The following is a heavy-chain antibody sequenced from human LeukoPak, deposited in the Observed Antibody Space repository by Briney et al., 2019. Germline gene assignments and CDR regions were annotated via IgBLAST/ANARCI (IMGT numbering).Heavy chain of an antibody. CDR1: GYTFTSYD. D-gene: IGHD3-22*01. J-gene: IGHJ4*02. CDR3: ARSDPYYYDRSGYPKNDY. Sequence: ASVKVPCKTSGYTFTSYDINWVRQATGQGLEWMGWMNPNSGNTVYAQKFQGRVTMTRNTSISTAYMELSSLRPEDTAFYYCARSDPYYYDRSGYPKNDYWGQGTLVTVSS. CDR2: MNPNSGNT. V-gene: IGHV1-8*01.